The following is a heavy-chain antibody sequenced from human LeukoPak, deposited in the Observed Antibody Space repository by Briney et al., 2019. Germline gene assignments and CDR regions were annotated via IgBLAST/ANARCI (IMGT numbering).Heavy chain of an antibody. D-gene: IGHD1-26*01. CDR3: ARESGSWGTFDI. CDR1: GGSFSGYY. J-gene: IGHJ3*02. V-gene: IGHV4-34*01. Sequence: SETLSLTCAVYGGSFSGYYWNWIRQPPGKGVEWIGEINHSGSTNYNPSLKSRVTISVDTSKNQFSLKLSSVTAADTAVYYCARESGSWGTFDIWGQGTMVTVSS. CDR2: INHSGST.